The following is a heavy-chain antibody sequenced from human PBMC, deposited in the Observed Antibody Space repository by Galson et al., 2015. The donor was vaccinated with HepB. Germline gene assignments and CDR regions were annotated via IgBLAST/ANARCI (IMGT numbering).Heavy chain of an antibody. CDR2: IRYDGSNK. CDR3: ANGSSTHCGGDCYSFDY. CDR1: GFTFSSYG. V-gene: IGHV3-30*02. J-gene: IGHJ4*02. Sequence: SLRLSCAASGFTFSSYGMHWVRQAPGKGLEWVAFIRYDGSNKYYADSVKGRFTISRDNSKNTLYLQMNSLRAEDTAVYYCANGSSTHCGGDCYSFDYWGQGILVTVSS. D-gene: IGHD2-21*02.